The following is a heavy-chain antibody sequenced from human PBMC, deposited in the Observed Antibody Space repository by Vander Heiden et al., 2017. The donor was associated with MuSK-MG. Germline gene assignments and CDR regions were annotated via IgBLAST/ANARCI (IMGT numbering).Heavy chain of an antibody. D-gene: IGHD1-26*01. J-gene: IGHJ4*02. CDR2: INQDGSQQ. V-gene: IGHV3-7*01. Sequence: EVQLVESGGGLVQPGGSLSLSCATSGFPFSTYWMNLVRQAPGKGLEWVASINQDGSQQSYVDSVKGRFTISRDNAQNSLYLQMNSLRVEDTAVYYCARDGRPPGLFFDSWGQGTLVTVSS. CDR3: ARDGRPPGLFFDS. CDR1: GFPFSTYW.